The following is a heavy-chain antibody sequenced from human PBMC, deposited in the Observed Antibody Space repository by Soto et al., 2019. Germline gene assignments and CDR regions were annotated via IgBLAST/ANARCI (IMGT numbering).Heavy chain of an antibody. Sequence: SQTLSLTCAISGDSVSINSAAWNWIRQSPSRGLEWLGRTYYRSKWYNDYAVSVKSRITINPDTSKNQFSLQLNSVTPEDTAVYYCARILGYCSSTSCAAFDIWGQGTMVTVSS. D-gene: IGHD2-2*01. J-gene: IGHJ3*02. CDR3: ARILGYCSSTSCAAFDI. CDR2: TYYRSKWYN. V-gene: IGHV6-1*01. CDR1: GDSVSINSAA.